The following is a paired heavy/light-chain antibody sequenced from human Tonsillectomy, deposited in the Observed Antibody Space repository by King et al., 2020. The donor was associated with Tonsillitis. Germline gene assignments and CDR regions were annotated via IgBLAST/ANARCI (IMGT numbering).Light chain of an antibody. V-gene: IGLV2-14*01. CDR3: GSYTNDYSDNYV. CDR1: SRDVGAYNF. J-gene: IGLJ1*01. Sequence: QSALTQVASVSGSPGQSITIFCAGTSRDVGAYNFVSWYQQYPGKAPKLIIFDVNKRPSGVSDRFSGSKSGNTASLTISGLQADDEADYYCGSYTNDYSDNYVFGTGTQVTVL. CDR2: DVN.
Heavy chain of an antibody. CDR2: VYFSGAT. J-gene: IGHJ4*02. V-gene: IGHV4-39*01. CDR1: GDSVGSSSFY. D-gene: IGHD3-10*01. Sequence: QLHLQESGPGLVTPSETLSLTCTVSGDSVGSSSFYWAWLRQPPGQGLAWIATVYFSGATYYSPSLRGRVTISMDTTRNQFSLTLTSVTAADTAMYFCARQVKRRGLLWFGDFDSWGQGTLVTASS. CDR3: ARQVKRRGLLWFGDFDS.